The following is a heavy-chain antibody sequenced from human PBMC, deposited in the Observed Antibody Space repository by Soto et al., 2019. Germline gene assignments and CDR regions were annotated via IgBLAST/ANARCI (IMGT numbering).Heavy chain of an antibody. Sequence: QVRLVQSRPEVRRPGSSVTVSCKASGYTFTHYFIHWVRRAPGQGLEWMGYINPKSGDTHYSQTFRGRVSMTVDTSTDTASVGLSSLKSGDTAVYFCARVPGHKNSRGDFWGQGTPITVSS. CDR3: ARVPGHKNSRGDF. CDR1: GYTFTHYF. D-gene: IGHD3-10*01. V-gene: IGHV1-2*02. CDR2: INPKSGDT. J-gene: IGHJ4*02.